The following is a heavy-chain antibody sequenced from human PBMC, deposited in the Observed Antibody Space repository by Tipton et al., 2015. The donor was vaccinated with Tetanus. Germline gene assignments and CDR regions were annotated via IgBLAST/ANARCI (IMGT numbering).Heavy chain of an antibody. CDR1: GFTFDAYG. CDR3: ARDAVWDSVSDY. Sequence: SLRLSCKTSGFTFDAYGVSWFRQAPGKGREWVGLVRGRAYGDSTEYAASVKGRFTISRDDAKSIAFLHMDSLKSDDTAVYYCARDAVWDSVSDYWGQGTLVTVSS. J-gene: IGHJ4*02. D-gene: IGHD1-26*01. CDR2: VRGRAYGDST. V-gene: IGHV3-49*03.